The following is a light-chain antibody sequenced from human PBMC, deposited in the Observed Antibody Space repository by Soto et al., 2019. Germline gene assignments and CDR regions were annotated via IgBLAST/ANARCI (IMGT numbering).Light chain of an antibody. J-gene: IGKJ5*01. V-gene: IGKV3-20*01. Sequence: EVVLTHSPGTLSLSPLERATLSCRSSQRVSSGYLSWYQQKPGQAPRLLIYGASSRATGIPDRFSGRGSGTDFTLTISRLEPEDFAVYYCQQYRSSPPSSTFGQGTRLEIK. CDR2: GAS. CDR1: QRVSSGY. CDR3: QQYRSSPPSST.